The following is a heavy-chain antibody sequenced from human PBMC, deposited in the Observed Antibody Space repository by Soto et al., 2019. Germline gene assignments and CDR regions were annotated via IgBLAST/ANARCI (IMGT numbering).Heavy chain of an antibody. CDR3: ARGRYCLTGRCFPNWFDS. CDR2: IYKSATT. Sequence: PSETLSLTCSVSGDSISTVAYFWAWIRQPPGQALEYIGYIYKSATTYYNPSFESRVAISLDTSKSQFSLNVTSGTAADTAVYFCARGRYCLTGRCFPNWFDSWGQGTLVTVSS. V-gene: IGHV4-30-4*08. J-gene: IGHJ5*01. D-gene: IGHD2-15*01. CDR1: GDSISTVAYF.